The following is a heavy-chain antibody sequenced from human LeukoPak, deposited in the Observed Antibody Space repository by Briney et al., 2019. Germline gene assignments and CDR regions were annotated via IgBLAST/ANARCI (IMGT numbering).Heavy chain of an antibody. CDR3: ARYSPLRGVIIGSIFDY. J-gene: IGHJ4*02. V-gene: IGHV4-4*07. CDR2: VYASGST. Sequence: PSETLSLTCTVSGGSISGYYWSWIRQPAGKALEWIGRVYASGSTNYNPSLKGRVTMSVDTSKNQFSLKLSSVTAADTAVYYCARYSPLRGVIIGSIFDYWGQGTLVTVSS. D-gene: IGHD3-10*01. CDR1: GGSISGYY.